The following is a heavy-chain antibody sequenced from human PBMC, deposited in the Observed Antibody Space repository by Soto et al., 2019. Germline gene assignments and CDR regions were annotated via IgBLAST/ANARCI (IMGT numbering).Heavy chain of an antibody. CDR1: GGSISSGGYY. Sequence: KTSETLSLTCTVSGGSISSGGYYWSWIRQHPGKGLEWIGYIYYSGSTYYNPSLKSRVTISVDTSKNQFSLKLSSVTAADTAVYYCAREGHHGGPVVIAASSAFDIWGQGTMVTVSS. D-gene: IGHD3-22*01. J-gene: IGHJ3*02. CDR3: AREGHHGGPVVIAASSAFDI. CDR2: IYYSGST. V-gene: IGHV4-31*03.